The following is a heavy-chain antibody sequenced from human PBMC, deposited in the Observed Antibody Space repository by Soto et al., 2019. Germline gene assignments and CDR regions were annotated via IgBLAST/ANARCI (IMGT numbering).Heavy chain of an antibody. V-gene: IGHV3-23*01. CDR2: IGGHGAGT. CDR1: GFTFSNYA. J-gene: IGHJ4*02. D-gene: IGHD3-9*01. CDR3: AKSLRAYYDILTGYDF. Sequence: PGGSLRLSCAASGFTFSNYAMTWVRQPPGKGLEWVSGIGGHGAGTFYRDSLSGRFTISRDNSKNMLYLQMNSLRAEDTATYYCAKSLRAYYDILTGYDFWGQGTLVTVSS.